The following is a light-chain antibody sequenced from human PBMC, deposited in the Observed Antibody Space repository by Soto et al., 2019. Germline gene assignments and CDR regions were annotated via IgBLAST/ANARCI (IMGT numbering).Light chain of an antibody. CDR2: DVT. Sequence: QSVLTQPASVSGSPGQSIAISCTGTSSDVGGYNYVSWYQHHPGKAPKLMIFDVTGRPSGVSDRFSGSKSGNTASLTISGLQAEDEAHYYCSSYTSSSTLVFGGGTKLTVL. CDR1: SSDVGGYNY. V-gene: IGLV2-14*03. CDR3: SSYTSSSTLV. J-gene: IGLJ2*01.